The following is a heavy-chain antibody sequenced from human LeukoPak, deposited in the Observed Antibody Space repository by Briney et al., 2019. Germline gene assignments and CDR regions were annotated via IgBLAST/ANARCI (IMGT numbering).Heavy chain of an antibody. D-gene: IGHD2-2*01. J-gene: IGHJ5*02. V-gene: IGHV1-18*01. CDR3: ARRLGYCSSTSCYVGSYWFDP. CDR1: GYTFTSYD. CDR2: ISAYNGNT. Sequence: EASVKVSCKASGYTFTSYDINWVRQATGQGLEWMGWISAYNGNTNYAQKLQGRVTMTTDTSTSTAYMELRSLRSDDTAVYYCARRLGYCSSTSCYVGSYWFDPWGQGTLVTVSS.